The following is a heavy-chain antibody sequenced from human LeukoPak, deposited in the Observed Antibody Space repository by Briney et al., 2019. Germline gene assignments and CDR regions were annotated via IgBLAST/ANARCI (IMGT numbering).Heavy chain of an antibody. CDR2: IWYDGTNK. J-gene: IGHJ3*02. CDR1: GFTFSSYG. Sequence: GGSLRLSCAASGFTFSSYGMHWVRQAPGKGLEWVAVIWYDGTNKYYADSVKGRFTTSRDNSKNTLYLKMNSLRAEETAVYYCARDYYDSSGYRADAFDIWGQGTMVIVSS. CDR3: ARDYYDSSGYRADAFDI. V-gene: IGHV3-33*01. D-gene: IGHD3-22*01.